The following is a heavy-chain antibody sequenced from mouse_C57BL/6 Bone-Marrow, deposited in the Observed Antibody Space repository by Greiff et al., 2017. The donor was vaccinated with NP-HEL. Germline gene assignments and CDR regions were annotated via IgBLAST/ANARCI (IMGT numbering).Heavy chain of an antibody. CDR2: IDPSDSYT. J-gene: IGHJ1*03. V-gene: IGHV1-50*01. CDR1: GYTFTSYW. CDR3: ARREYGSNYVGYFDV. Sequence: QVQLQQPGAELVKPGASVKLSCKASGYTFTSYWMQWVKQRPGQGLEWIGEIDPSDSYTNYNQKFKGKATLTVDTSSSTAYMQLSSLTSEDSAVYYCARREYGSNYVGYFDVWGTGTTVTVSS. D-gene: IGHD1-1*01.